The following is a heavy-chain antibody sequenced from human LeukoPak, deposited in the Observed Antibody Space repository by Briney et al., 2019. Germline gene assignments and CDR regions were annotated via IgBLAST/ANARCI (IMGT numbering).Heavy chain of an antibody. Sequence: SETLSLTCAVYGESFSGYYWNWIRQPPGKGLEWIGEINHSGSTNYNPSLKSRVTISVDTSKNQFSLKLTSVTAADTAVYYCARGRWPTYSSSWFDYWGQGTLVTVSS. D-gene: IGHD6-13*01. CDR1: GESFSGYY. J-gene: IGHJ4*02. CDR3: ARGRWPTYSSSWFDY. V-gene: IGHV4-34*01. CDR2: INHSGST.